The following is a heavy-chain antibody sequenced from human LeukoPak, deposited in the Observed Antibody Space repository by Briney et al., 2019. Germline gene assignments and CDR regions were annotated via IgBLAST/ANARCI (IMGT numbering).Heavy chain of an antibody. CDR1: GGSISSYY. J-gene: IGHJ6*03. CDR2: IYTSGST. V-gene: IGHV4-4*07. Sequence: SETLSLTCTVSGGSISSYYWSWSRQPAGKGLEWIGRIYTSGSTNYNPSLKSRATMSVDPSKNQFSLKLSSVTAAETAVYYCARGTGANYYYYYYMDVWGKGTTVTISS. D-gene: IGHD7-27*01. CDR3: ARGTGANYYYYYYMDV.